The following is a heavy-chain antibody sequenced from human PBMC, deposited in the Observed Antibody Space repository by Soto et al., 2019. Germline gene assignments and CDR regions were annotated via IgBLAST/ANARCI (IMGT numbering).Heavy chain of an antibody. CDR1: GGSVSTYY. V-gene: IGHV4-59*02. Sequence: PSETLSLTCTISGGSVSTYYWSWIRQPPGKELEWIGLTSYSGNTNYNPSLKSRVAMAVDTSKNQFSLTLSSVTAADTAVYYCARDGLGPFDYWGQGTLVTVSS. CDR3: ARDGLGPFDY. D-gene: IGHD7-27*01. CDR2: TSYSGNT. J-gene: IGHJ4*02.